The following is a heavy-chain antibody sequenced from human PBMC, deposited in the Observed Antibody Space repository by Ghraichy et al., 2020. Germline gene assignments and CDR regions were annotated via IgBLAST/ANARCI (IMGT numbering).Heavy chain of an antibody. D-gene: IGHD4-23*01. Sequence: SETLSLTCTVSGGSISSYYWSWIRQPPGKGLEWIGYIYYSGSTNYKPSLKSRVTISVDMSKNQFSLKLSSVTAADTAVYYCARRLYGGNDYWGQGTLVTVSS. CDR1: GGSISSYY. CDR2: IYYSGST. J-gene: IGHJ4*02. CDR3: ARRLYGGNDY. V-gene: IGHV4-59*08.